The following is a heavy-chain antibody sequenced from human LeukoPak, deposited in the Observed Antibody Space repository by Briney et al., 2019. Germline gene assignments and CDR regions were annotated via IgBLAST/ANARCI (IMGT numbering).Heavy chain of an antibody. D-gene: IGHD4-23*01. J-gene: IGHJ4*02. Sequence: PSETLSLTCTVSGGSISSGDYYWSWIRQPPGKGLEWIGYIYYSGSTYYNPSLKSRVTISVDTSKNQFSLKLSSVAAADTAVYYCARDLLNEGNHLDYWGQGTLVTVSS. V-gene: IGHV4-30-4*01. CDR3: ARDLLNEGNHLDY. CDR1: GGSISSGDYY. CDR2: IYYSGST.